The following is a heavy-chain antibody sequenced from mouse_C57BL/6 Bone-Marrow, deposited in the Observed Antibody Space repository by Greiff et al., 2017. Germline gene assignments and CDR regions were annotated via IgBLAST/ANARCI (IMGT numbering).Heavy chain of an antibody. CDR1: GFNFKDYY. CDR2: IDPEDDET. D-gene: IGHD1-1*02. J-gene: IGHJ3*01. Sequence: VQLQQSGAELVKPGASVKLSCTASGFNFKDYYMHWVKQRTEQGLEWIGRIDPEDDETKYDQKFKGKATITADTSSNTAYLQLSSLTSEAAAVFVYASGPMGDWFAYWGQGTLVTVSA. CDR3: ASGPMGDWFAY. V-gene: IGHV14-2*01.